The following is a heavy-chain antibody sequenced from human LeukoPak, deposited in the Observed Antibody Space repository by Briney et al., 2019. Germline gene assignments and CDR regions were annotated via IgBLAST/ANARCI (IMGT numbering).Heavy chain of an antibody. CDR2: IYTSGST. D-gene: IGHD6-13*01. CDR1: GGSISSYY. CDR3: ARAGSSWDRDLLDY. Sequence: SETLSLTCTVSGGSISSYYWSWIRQPAGKGLEWIGRIYTSGSTNYNPSLKSRVTMSVDTSKNQFSLKLSSVTAADTAVYYCARAGSSWDRDLLDYWGQGTLVTVSS. J-gene: IGHJ4*02. V-gene: IGHV4-4*07.